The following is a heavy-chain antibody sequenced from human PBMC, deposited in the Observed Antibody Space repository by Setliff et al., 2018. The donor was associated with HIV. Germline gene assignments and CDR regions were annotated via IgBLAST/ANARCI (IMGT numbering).Heavy chain of an antibody. J-gene: IGHJ2*01. V-gene: IGHV3-21*01. CDR2: ISSRSTYI. D-gene: IGHD4-4*01. Sequence: GGSLRLSCAASRSTFSSYSMNWVRQAPGKGLEWVSSISSRSTYIYYADSVKGRFTISRDNAKNSLYLQMNSLRAEDTAMYYCAREDYNNYWEYWYFDLWGRGTLVTVSS. CDR3: AREDYNNYWEYWYFDL. CDR1: RSTFSSYS.